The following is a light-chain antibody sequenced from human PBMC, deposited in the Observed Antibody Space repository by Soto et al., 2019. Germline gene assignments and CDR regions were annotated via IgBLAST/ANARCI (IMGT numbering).Light chain of an antibody. V-gene: IGKV1-33*01. CDR3: QQYDNLPYT. Sequence: DIQMTQSPSSLSASVGDRVTITCQASQAISNYLNWYQQKPGKAPKLLIYDASNLETGVPSRFSVSGSWTDFTFTISSLQPEDIETYYCQQYDNLPYTFGQGTKLEIK. CDR1: QAISNY. CDR2: DAS. J-gene: IGKJ2*01.